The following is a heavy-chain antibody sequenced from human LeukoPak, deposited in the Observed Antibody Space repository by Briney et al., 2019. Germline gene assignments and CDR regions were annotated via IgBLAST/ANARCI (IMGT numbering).Heavy chain of an antibody. Sequence: ASVKVSCKASGYTFTGYYMHWGRQAPGQGLEWMGWINPNSGGTNYAQKFQGRVTMTRDTSISTAYMELSRLRSDDTAVYYCARVHDILTGYNWYFDLWGRGTLVTVSS. V-gene: IGHV1-2*02. J-gene: IGHJ2*01. CDR3: ARVHDILTGYNWYFDL. D-gene: IGHD3-9*01. CDR2: INPNSGGT. CDR1: GYTFTGYY.